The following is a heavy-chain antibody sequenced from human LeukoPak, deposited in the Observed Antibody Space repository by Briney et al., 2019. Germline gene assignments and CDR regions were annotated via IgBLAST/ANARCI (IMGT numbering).Heavy chain of an antibody. CDR3: AGHHPRNTVDF. J-gene: IGHJ4*02. Sequence: KPSETLSLTCTVSGGSISSYYWSWIRQPPGKGLEWIAYISDIGSINYNPSLKSRVTISLDTSKNQLSLELRSVTAADTAVYYCAGHHPRNTVDFWGQGTLVTVSS. D-gene: IGHD2/OR15-2a*01. CDR1: GGSISSYY. CDR2: ISDIGSI. V-gene: IGHV4-59*08.